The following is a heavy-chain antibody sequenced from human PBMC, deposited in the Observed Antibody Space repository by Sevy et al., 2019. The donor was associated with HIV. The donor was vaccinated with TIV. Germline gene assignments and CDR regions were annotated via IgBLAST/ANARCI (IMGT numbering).Heavy chain of an antibody. CDR3: ARRRGSGSYYKYSFDI. J-gene: IGHJ3*02. V-gene: IGHV4-59*01. Sequence: SETLSLTCTVFGGSMNNSSWSWIRQPPGKGLEWIGDISYNGRTNYSPSLKSRVTISVDTSKNQFSLKLTSVTAADTAAHYCARRRGSGSYYKYSFDIWGQGTMVTVSS. CDR2: ISYNGRT. CDR1: GGSMNNSS. D-gene: IGHD3-10*01.